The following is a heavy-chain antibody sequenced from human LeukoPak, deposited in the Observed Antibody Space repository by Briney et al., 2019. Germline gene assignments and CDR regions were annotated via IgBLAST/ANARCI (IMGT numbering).Heavy chain of an antibody. CDR3: AKGATYDYSEYYEDF. J-gene: IGHJ4*02. CDR2: ITGSGVNT. D-gene: IGHD4-17*01. Sequence: GRSLRLSCAASGFAINNYVMSGVRQAPGKGLEWGAVITGSGVNTYYADSVKGRFTISRDTSKNTLYLQMSSLRAEDTAIYYCAKGATYDYSEYYEDFWGQGTLVTVSS. V-gene: IGHV3-23*01. CDR1: GFAINNYV.